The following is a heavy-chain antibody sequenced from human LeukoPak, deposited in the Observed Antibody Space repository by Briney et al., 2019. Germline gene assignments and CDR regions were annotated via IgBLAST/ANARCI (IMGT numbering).Heavy chain of an antibody. CDR1: GGTFSSYA. CDR3: ARALADSSSWYYYYYYMDV. CDR2: IIPIFGTA. D-gene: IGHD6-13*01. J-gene: IGHJ6*03. V-gene: IGHV1-69*06. Sequence: ASVKVSCKAPGGTFSSYAISWVRQAPGQGLEWMGGIIPIFGTANYAQKFQGRVTITADKSTSTAYMELSSLRSEDTAVYYCARALADSSSWYYYYYYMDVWGKGTTVTVSS.